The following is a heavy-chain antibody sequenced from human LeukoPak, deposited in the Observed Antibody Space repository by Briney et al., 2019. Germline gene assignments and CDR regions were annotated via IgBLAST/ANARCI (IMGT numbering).Heavy chain of an antibody. D-gene: IGHD1-26*01. CDR3: AKSGGYGLIDY. CDR1: GASISGSGYY. CDR2: IYSSGNT. Sequence: PSETLSLTCTVPGASISGSGYYWDWIRQPPGKGLEWIGRIYSSGNTYYNASLQSRVTISIETSKNQISLRLNSVTAADTAMYYCAKSGGYGLIDYWGQGTLVTVSS. J-gene: IGHJ4*02. V-gene: IGHV4-39*01.